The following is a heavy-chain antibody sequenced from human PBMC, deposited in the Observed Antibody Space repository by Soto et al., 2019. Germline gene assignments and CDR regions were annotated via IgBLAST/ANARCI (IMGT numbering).Heavy chain of an antibody. CDR3: AADKARPDPYNWVDP. CDR2: IVVGTGNT. Sequence: QIQLVQSGPEVKKPGTSVKVSCKASGFTFGTSAIHWVRQARGHRLEWIGWIVVGTGNTKYAQRFQERVTITRDMSTSTTNMELNSLTSEDTAIYYCAADKARPDPYNWVDPWGQGTLVTVSS. D-gene: IGHD1-1*01. J-gene: IGHJ5*02. V-gene: IGHV1-58*02. CDR1: GFTFGTSA.